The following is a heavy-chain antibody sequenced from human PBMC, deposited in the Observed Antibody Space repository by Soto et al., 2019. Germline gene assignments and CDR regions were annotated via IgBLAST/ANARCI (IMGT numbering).Heavy chain of an antibody. CDR2: IYYTGST. CDR3: ARDKSDFRTGYYYYAMEV. V-gene: IGHV4-61*01. J-gene: IGHJ6*01. CDR1: GGSVSSESHY. D-gene: IGHD3-3*01. Sequence: SETLSLTCTVSGGSVSSESHYWSWIRQTPGKGLEWIGYIYYTGSTNYNPSLKGRVTMSVDTSRDQVSLRLRSVTRADTAVYYCARDKSDFRTGYYYYAMEVWGQGTKVPVSP.